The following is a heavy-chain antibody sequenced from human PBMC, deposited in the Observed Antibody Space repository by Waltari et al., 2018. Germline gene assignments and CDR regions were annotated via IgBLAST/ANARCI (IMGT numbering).Heavy chain of an antibody. D-gene: IGHD6-19*01. J-gene: IGHJ6*02. V-gene: IGHV1-69*12. Sequence: QVQLVQSGAEVKKPGSSVKVSCKASGGTFSSYPISWVRQAPGQGLEWMGGIIPIFGTTNYAQKFQGRVTITADESTSTAYMELSSLRSEDTAVYYCAAAAGSGWHYYYYGMDVWGQGTTVTVSS. CDR3: AAAAGSGWHYYYYGMDV. CDR2: IIPIFGTT. CDR1: GGTFSSYP.